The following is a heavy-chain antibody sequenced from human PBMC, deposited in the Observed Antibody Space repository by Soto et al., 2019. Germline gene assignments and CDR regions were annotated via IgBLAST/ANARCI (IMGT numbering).Heavy chain of an antibody. J-gene: IGHJ5*02. D-gene: IGHD2-2*01. CDR2: IRSKGNSYAT. Sequence: GGSLILSCAASGFAFSGSSLHWVRQASGKGLEWVGRIRSKGNSYATAYAASVKGRFTISRDDSKNTAYLQMNSLKTEDTAVYYCTLGYCISTNCYPRFDPWGQGTLVTVSS. V-gene: IGHV3-73*01. CDR3: TLGYCISTNCYPRFDP. CDR1: GFAFSGSS.